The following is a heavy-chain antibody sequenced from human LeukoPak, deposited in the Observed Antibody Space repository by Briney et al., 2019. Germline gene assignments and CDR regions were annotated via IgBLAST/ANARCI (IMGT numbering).Heavy chain of an antibody. J-gene: IGHJ4*02. CDR3: AREEAYGSDY. V-gene: IGHV3-21*01. Sequence: GGSLRLSCAASGFTFSSYSMNWVRQAPGKGLEWVSSISSSSYIYYADSVKGRFTISRDNAKHSLYLQMSSLRAEDTAVYYCAREEAYGSDYWGQGTLVTVSS. CDR1: GFTFSSYS. CDR2: ISSSSYI. D-gene: IGHD2-8*01.